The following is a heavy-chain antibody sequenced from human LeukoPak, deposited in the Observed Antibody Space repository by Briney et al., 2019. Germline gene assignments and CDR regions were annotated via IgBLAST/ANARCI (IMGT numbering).Heavy chain of an antibody. CDR1: NGSISSSTYY. CDR3: ARHMGGGLDY. D-gene: IGHD3-10*01. J-gene: IGHJ4*02. CDR2: TYYSGST. Sequence: SETLSLTCTVSNGSISSSTYYWGWIRQPPEKGLEWIGTTYYSGSTYYNPSLKSRVTISVDTSKNQFSLKLSSMTAADTAVYYCARHMGGGLDYWGQGTLVTVSS. V-gene: IGHV4-39*01.